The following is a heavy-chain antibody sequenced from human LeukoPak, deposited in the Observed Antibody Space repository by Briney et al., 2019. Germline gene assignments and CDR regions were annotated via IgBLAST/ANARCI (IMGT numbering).Heavy chain of an antibody. Sequence: GGSLRLSCAASGFTFSSYWMSWVRQAPGKGLEWVSAISGSGGSTYYADSVKGRFTISRDNSKNTLYLQMNSLRAEDTAVYYCAKALDYSGSSYWGQGTLVTVSS. D-gene: IGHD1-26*01. CDR3: AKALDYSGSSY. V-gene: IGHV3-23*01. CDR1: GFTFSSYW. CDR2: ISGSGGST. J-gene: IGHJ4*02.